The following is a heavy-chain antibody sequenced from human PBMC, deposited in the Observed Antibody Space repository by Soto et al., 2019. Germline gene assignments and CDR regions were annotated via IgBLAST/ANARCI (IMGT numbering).Heavy chain of an antibody. V-gene: IGHV3-30*18. Sequence: GGSLRLSCAASGFIFSSYGMHWVRQVPGKGLEWVAVISYDGSNKYYADSVKGRFTISRDNSKNTLYLQMNSLRAEDTAVYYCAKAPFGGYYDSSGYYFSPPCPDYWGQGTLVTVSS. CDR3: AKAPFGGYYDSSGYYFSPPCPDY. CDR1: GFIFSSYG. CDR2: ISYDGSNK. D-gene: IGHD3-22*01. J-gene: IGHJ4*02.